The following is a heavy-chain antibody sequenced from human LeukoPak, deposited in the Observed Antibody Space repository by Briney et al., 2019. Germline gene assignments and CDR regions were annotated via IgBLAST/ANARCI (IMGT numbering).Heavy chain of an antibody. CDR3: AKDERGSGWYYFDY. CDR2: ISGSGGST. J-gene: IGHJ4*02. CDR1: GFTFSSYA. Sequence: GGSLRLSCAASGFTFSSYAMSWVRQVPGKGLEWVSAISGSGGSTYYADSVKGRFTISRDNSKNTLYLQMNSLRAEDTAVYYCAKDERGSGWYYFDYWGQGTLVTVSS. D-gene: IGHD6-19*01. V-gene: IGHV3-23*01.